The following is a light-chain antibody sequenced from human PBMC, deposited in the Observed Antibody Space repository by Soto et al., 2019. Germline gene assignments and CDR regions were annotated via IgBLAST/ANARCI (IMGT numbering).Light chain of an antibody. V-gene: IGLV1-40*01. Sequence: QSVLTQPPSVSGAPGQRVTISCTGSSSNIGAGYDVHWYQQLPGTAPKLLIYGNSNRPSGVPDRFSGSKSGTSASLAITGVQAEDEADYYCQSYDSSLRGGVFGTGTKLTVL. CDR2: GNS. J-gene: IGLJ1*01. CDR3: QSYDSSLRGGV. CDR1: SSNIGAGYD.